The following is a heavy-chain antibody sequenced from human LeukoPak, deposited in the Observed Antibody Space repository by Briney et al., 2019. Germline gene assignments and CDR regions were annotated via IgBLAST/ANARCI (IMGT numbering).Heavy chain of an antibody. CDR2: IFYSGST. CDR3: ARGARMNDY. V-gene: IGHV4-30-4*01. Sequence: SETLSLTCTVSGGSISSGDYYWSWIRQPPGKGLEWIGSIFYSGSTYYNPSIKSRVTISVDTSKNQFSLKLSSVTAADTAVYYCARGARMNDYWGQGTLVTVSS. J-gene: IGHJ4*02. D-gene: IGHD2-15*01. CDR1: GGSISSGDYY.